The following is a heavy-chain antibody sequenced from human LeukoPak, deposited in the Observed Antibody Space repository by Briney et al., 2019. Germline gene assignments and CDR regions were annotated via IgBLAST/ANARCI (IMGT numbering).Heavy chain of an antibody. V-gene: IGHV3-74*01. J-gene: IGHJ4*02. CDR2: ISTDAIST. D-gene: IGHD4-11*01. CDR3: TGHHQAYSRTY. Sequence: GGSLRLSCAGSGVTFSSYWMHWVRRAPGKGRVWVSRISTDAISTTYADSVKGRFTISRDNAKDTLYLQMNSLRAEDTAVYYCTGHHQAYSRTYWGQGTLVTVSS. CDR1: GVTFSSYW.